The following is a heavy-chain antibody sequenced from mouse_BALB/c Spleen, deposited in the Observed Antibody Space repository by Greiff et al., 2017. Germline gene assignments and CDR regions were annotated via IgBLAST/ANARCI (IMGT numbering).Heavy chain of an antibody. CDR3: ARGGHFDY. CDR2: INPSSGYT. CDR1: GYTFTSYT. V-gene: IGHV1-4*02. J-gene: IGHJ2*01. Sequence: QVQLKQSAAELARPGASVKMSCKASGYTFTSYTMHWVKQRPGQGLEWIGYINPSSGYTEYNQKFKDKTTLTADKSSSTAYMQLSSLTSEDSAVYYCARGGHFDYWGQGTTLTVSS.